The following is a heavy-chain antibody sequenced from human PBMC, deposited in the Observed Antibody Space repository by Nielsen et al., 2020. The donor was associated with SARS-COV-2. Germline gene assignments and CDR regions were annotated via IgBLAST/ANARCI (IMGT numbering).Heavy chain of an antibody. CDR2: INHSGST. CDR3: ARGGADSTGYDYYYMDV. V-gene: IGHV4-34*01. CDR1: GGSFSGYY. D-gene: IGHD3-22*01. J-gene: IGHJ6*03. Sequence: SETLSLTCAVYGGSFSGYYWSWIRQPPGKGLEWIGEINHSGSTNYNPSLKSRVTISVDTSKNQFSLKLSSVTAVDTAVYFCARGGADSTGYDYYYMDVWGKGTTVTVSS.